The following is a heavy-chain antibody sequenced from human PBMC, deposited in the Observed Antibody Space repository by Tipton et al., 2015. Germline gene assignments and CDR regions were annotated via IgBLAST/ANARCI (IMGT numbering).Heavy chain of an antibody. D-gene: IGHD3-22*01. V-gene: IGHV3-15*01. J-gene: IGHJ4*02. CDR2: IRSAAAGGTT. CDR3: TRGSGSYDSSDFDN. CDR1: GFTFSSHA. Sequence: SLRLSCAASGFTFSSHAMSWVRQAPGKGLEWVGRIRSAAAGGTTEYAASVRDRFIISRDDSENTLFVQMNSLRIEDTAIYYCTRGSGSYDSSDFDNWGQGTLVTVSS.